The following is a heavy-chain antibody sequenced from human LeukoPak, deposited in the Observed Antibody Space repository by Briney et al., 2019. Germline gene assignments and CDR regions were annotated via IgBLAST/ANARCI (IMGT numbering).Heavy chain of an antibody. Sequence: GGSLRLSCAASGFTFSSYSMTWVRQAPGKGLEWVSSISSSSSYIYYADSVKGRFTISRDNAKNSLYLQMNGLRAEDTAVYYCARVPAYYDFWSGYWYYFDYWGQGTLVTVSS. CDR1: GFTFSSYS. D-gene: IGHD3-3*01. CDR3: ARVPAYYDFWSGYWYYFDY. V-gene: IGHV3-21*01. J-gene: IGHJ4*02. CDR2: ISSSSSYI.